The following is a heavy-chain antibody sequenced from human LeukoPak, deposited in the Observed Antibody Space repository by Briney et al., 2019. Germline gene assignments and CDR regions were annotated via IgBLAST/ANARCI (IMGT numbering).Heavy chain of an antibody. CDR3: ARDGFVGAADY. CDR2: IKQDGSAH. J-gene: IGHJ4*02. Sequence: GGSLRLSCAASGFTLSTYWMRWDRQAPGKGLELVDNIKQDGSAHHNVDSMKGRFTISKDTAKNSLYLQMNSLRVEDTAVYYCARDGFVGAADYWGQGTLVTVSS. V-gene: IGHV3-7*01. D-gene: IGHD6-13*01. CDR1: GFTLSTYW.